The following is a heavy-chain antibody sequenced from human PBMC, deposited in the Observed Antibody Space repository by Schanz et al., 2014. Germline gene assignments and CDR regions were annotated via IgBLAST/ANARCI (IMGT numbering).Heavy chain of an antibody. J-gene: IGHJ4*02. V-gene: IGHV1-46*01. CDR2: IHPSGGST. CDR1: GYTFTSYF. Sequence: QVQLVQSGAEVKKPGASVKLSCEASGYTFTSYFLHWVRQAPGQGPEWMGIIHPSGGSTNYAQQFRGRPTMTRDTSTNSVLMNLSSLTAAATAVYCGARGFLASGGKTFDCWGQGTLVTVSS. CDR3: ARGFLASGGKTFDC. D-gene: IGHD1-26*01.